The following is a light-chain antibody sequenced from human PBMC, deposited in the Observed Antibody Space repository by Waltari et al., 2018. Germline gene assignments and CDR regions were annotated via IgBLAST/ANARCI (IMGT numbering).Light chain of an antibody. J-gene: IGKJ2*01. CDR1: PSVFHTNNQNY. Sequence: DIVMTQSPDSLAVSLGERATLNCTSSPSVFHTNNQNYLAWYQQKPGQPPKLLIYWASTRESGVPDRFSGSGSGTDFTLAISSLQAEDVAVYYCQQYYSTPNTFGQGTKVEIK. CDR3: QQYYSTPNT. CDR2: WAS. V-gene: IGKV4-1*01.